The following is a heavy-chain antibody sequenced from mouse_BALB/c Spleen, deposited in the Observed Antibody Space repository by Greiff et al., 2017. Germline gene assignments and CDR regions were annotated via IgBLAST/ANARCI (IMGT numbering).Heavy chain of an antibody. D-gene: IGHD2-14*01. CDR1: GFTFSSYT. Sequence: EVKLVESGGGLVQPGGSLKLSCAASGFTFSSYTMSWVRQTPEKRLEWVAYISNGGGSTYYPDTVKGRFTISRDNAKNTLYLQMSSLKSEDTAMYYCARHDRSYAMDYWGQGTSVTVSS. CDR2: ISNGGGST. J-gene: IGHJ4*01. V-gene: IGHV5-12-2*01. CDR3: ARHDRSYAMDY.